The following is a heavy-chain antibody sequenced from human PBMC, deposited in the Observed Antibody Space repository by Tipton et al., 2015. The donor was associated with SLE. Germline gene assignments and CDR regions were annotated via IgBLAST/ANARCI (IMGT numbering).Heavy chain of an antibody. D-gene: IGHD6-13*01. Sequence: LRLSCSVSGGSISSGSYYWNWIRQPAGKGPEWIGNIYTTGNTDYNPSLKSRVTILVDTSKNQFSLKLSSVTAADTAVYYCARRRGSSWYEDYFDYWGQGTLVTVSS. V-gene: IGHV4-61*09. CDR3: ARRRGSSWYEDYFDY. J-gene: IGHJ4*02. CDR1: GGSISSGSYY. CDR2: IYTTGNT.